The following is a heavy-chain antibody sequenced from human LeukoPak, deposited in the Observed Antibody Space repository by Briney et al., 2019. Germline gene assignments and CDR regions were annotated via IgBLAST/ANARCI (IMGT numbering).Heavy chain of an antibody. D-gene: IGHD3-16*01. J-gene: IGHJ6*03. CDR3: ASQTFIITFGGGSRAYYYYMDV. V-gene: IGHV4-59*08. CDR2: IYYSGST. Sequence: PSETLSLTCIVSGVSIRSYYWSWIRQPPGKGLEWIGYIYYSGSTNYNPSLKSRVTISVDTSKNQFSLKLSSVTAADTAVYYCASQTFIITFGGGSRAYYYYMDVWGKGTTVTISS. CDR1: GVSIRSYY.